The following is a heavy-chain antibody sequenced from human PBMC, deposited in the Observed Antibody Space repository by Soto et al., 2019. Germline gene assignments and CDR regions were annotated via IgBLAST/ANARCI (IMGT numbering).Heavy chain of an antibody. J-gene: IGHJ6*02. CDR1: GYTFTNYA. V-gene: IGHV1-3*01. CDR2: INADNGNT. CDR3: ARDSGDMDV. Sequence: QVQLVQSGAEVKKPGASVKVSCKASGYTFTNYAIHWVRQAPGQRLEWMGWINADNGNTKYSQKFQGRVTITRDTSASTAYMELSSLRSEDTAVYDCARDSGDMDVWGQGTSVTVSS.